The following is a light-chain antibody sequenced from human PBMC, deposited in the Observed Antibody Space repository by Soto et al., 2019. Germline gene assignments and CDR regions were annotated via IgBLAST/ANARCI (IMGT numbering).Light chain of an antibody. Sequence: QPVLTQPPSVYGAPGQRVTISCTGSSSNIGAGYDVHWYQQVTGTAPKLLIYVNNNRPSGVPDRFSGSKSGTSASLVITGLQAEDEADYYCQSYDSSLSASVFGGGTKLTVL. V-gene: IGLV1-40*01. CDR2: VNN. J-gene: IGLJ3*02. CDR1: SSNIGAGYD. CDR3: QSYDSSLSASV.